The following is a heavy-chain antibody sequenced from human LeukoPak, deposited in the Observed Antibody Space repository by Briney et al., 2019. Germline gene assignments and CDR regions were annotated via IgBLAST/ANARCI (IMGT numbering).Heavy chain of an antibody. Sequence: ASVKVSCKASGYTFTSYYMHWVRQAPGQGLEWMGIINPSGGSTSYAQKFQGRVTMTRDTSTSTVYMELSSLRSEDTAVYYCARDAPLYGSGSYYNDEYFQHWGQGSLVIVAS. V-gene: IGHV1-46*03. CDR3: ARDAPLYGSGSYYNDEYFQH. CDR2: INPSGGST. D-gene: IGHD3-10*01. J-gene: IGHJ1*01. CDR1: GYTFTSYY.